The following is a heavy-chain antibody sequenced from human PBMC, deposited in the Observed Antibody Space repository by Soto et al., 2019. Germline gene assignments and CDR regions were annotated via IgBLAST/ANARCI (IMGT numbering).Heavy chain of an antibody. CDR2: IGTAGDT. V-gene: IGHV3-13*01. CDR3: ARGIGTRPFAWILAQGDAFDI. CDR1: GFTFSSYD. Sequence: GGSLRLSCAASGFTFSSYDMHWVRQATGKGLEWVSAIGTAGDTYYPGSVKGRFTISRENAKNSLYLQMNSLRAGDTAVYYCARGIGTRPFAWILAQGDAFDIWGQGTMVTVSS. D-gene: IGHD2-2*03. J-gene: IGHJ3*02.